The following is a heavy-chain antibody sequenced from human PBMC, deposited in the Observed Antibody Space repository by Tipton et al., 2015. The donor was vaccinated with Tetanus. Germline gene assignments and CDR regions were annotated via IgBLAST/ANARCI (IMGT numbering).Heavy chain of an antibody. Sequence: GLVKPSETLSLTCTVSGGSISSSSYYWGWIRQPPGKGPEWIGSIYYSGSTYYNPSLKSRVTISVDTSKNQFSLKLSSVTAADTAVYYCARHGGRLAYYYYGMDVWGQGTTVTVSS. CDR3: ARHGGRLAYYYYGMDV. CDR2: IYYSGST. CDR1: GGSISSSSYY. V-gene: IGHV4-39*01. J-gene: IGHJ6*02. D-gene: IGHD3-16*01.